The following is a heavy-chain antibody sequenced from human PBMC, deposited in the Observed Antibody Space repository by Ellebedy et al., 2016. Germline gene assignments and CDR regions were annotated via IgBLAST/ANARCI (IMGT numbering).Heavy chain of an antibody. CDR1: GFTFNTYW. CDR2: INPDGTVK. CDR3: AGWGDWSNP. D-gene: IGHD3-16*01. Sequence: GESLNISXAASGFTFNTYWMNWIRQTPGKGLEWVANINPDGTVKTYVDSVKGRFAISRDNAASSLFLEMNSLRVEDTAVYYCAGWGDWSNPWGQGALVTVSS. V-gene: IGHV3-7*01. J-gene: IGHJ5*02.